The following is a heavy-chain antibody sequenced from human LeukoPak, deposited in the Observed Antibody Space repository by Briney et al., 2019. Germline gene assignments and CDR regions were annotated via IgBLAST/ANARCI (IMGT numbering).Heavy chain of an antibody. CDR1: GGSISYYY. J-gene: IGHJ6*02. CDR2: IYYSGTT. CDR3: AREDPQTTVPEGMDV. V-gene: IGHV4-59*01. D-gene: IGHD4-17*01. Sequence: SETLSLTCTVSGGSISYYYWSWIRQSPGKGLEWIGYIYYSGTTNYNPSLKSRVTISVDTSKNQFSLQLRSVTAADTAVYYCAREDPQTTVPEGMDVWGQGTTVTISS.